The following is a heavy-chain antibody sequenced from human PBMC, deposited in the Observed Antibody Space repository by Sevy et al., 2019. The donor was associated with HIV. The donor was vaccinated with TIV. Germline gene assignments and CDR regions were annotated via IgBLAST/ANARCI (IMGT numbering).Heavy chain of an antibody. CDR3: TTDKTYSSSWYGDYYYYGMDV. Sequence: GGSLRLSCAASGFTFSNAWMNWVRQAPGKGLEWVGHIKSKTDGGTTDYAAPVKGRFTISRDDSKNTLYLQMNSLKTEDTAVYYCTTDKTYSSSWYGDYYYYGMDVWGQGTTVTVSS. J-gene: IGHJ6*02. CDR1: GFTFSNAW. V-gene: IGHV3-15*07. CDR2: IKSKTDGGTT. D-gene: IGHD6-13*01.